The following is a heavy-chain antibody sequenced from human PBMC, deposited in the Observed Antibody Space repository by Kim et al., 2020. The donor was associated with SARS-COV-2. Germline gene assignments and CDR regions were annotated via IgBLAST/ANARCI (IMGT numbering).Heavy chain of an antibody. CDR2: ISRNSDCI. J-gene: IGHJ4*01. V-gene: IGHV3-21*01. CDR1: EFTFSRSS. Sequence: GGSLRLSCAASEFTFSRSSMNWVRQAPGKGLEWVSTISRNSDCIYYADSVEGRFTISRYNAKNSMYLQMNSLRVDDTAMDDCARARSLGRPGCFDY. CDR3: ARARSLGRPGCFDY.